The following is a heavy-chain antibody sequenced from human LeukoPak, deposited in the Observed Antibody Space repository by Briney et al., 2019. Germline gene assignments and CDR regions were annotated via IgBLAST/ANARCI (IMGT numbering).Heavy chain of an antibody. Sequence: GGSLRLSCAASGFTFSSCGMHWVRQAPGKGLEWVANIKQDGSETYYVDSVKGRFTISRDNAKSSLYLQMNSLRAEDTAVYFCARDPLYGGVDLDHWGQGTLVTVSS. D-gene: IGHD4-23*01. V-gene: IGHV3-7*01. CDR1: GFTFSSCG. CDR3: ARDPLYGGVDLDH. CDR2: IKQDGSET. J-gene: IGHJ4*02.